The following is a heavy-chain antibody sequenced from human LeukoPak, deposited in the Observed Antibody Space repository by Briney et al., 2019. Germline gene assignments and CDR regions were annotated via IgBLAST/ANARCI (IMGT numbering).Heavy chain of an antibody. CDR1: GFSVSSKY. CDR2: ISSSGSTI. V-gene: IGHV3-11*04. J-gene: IGHJ4*02. D-gene: IGHD3-10*01. Sequence: PGGSPRLSCAASGFSVSSKYMSWIRQAPGKGLEWVSYISSSGSTIYYADSVKGRFTISRDNAKNSLYLQMNSLRAEDTAVYYCARGEYGSGSYHIDYWGQGTLVTVSS. CDR3: ARGEYGSGSYHIDY.